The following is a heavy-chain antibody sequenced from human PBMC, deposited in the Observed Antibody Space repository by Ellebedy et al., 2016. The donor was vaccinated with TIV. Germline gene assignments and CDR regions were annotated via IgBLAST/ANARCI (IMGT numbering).Heavy chain of an antibody. CDR1: GGSFSGYY. Sequence: MPSETLSLTCAVYGGSFSGYYWSWIRQPPGKGLEWIGEINHSGSTNYNPSLKSRVTISVDTSKNQFSLKLSSVTAADTAVYYCARRDILDSWDAFDIWGQGTMVTVSS. CDR2: INHSGST. D-gene: IGHD3-9*01. CDR3: ARRDILDSWDAFDI. V-gene: IGHV4-34*01. J-gene: IGHJ3*02.